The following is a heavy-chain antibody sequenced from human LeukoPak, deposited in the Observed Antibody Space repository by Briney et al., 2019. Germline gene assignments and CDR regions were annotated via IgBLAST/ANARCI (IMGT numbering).Heavy chain of an antibody. Sequence: GGSLRLSCAASGFTFSSYGMHWVRQAPGKGLEWVAVISYDGSNKYYADSVKGRFTISRVNSKNTLYLQMNSLRAEDTAVYYCAKGYSGYDFSDYWGQGTLVTVSS. J-gene: IGHJ4*02. CDR2: ISYDGSNK. CDR1: GFTFSSYG. V-gene: IGHV3-30*18. CDR3: AKGYSGYDFSDY. D-gene: IGHD5-12*01.